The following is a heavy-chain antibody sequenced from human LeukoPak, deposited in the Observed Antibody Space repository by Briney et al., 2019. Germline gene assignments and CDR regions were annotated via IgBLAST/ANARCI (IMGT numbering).Heavy chain of an antibody. CDR1: GYTFTTYY. V-gene: IGHV1-46*01. CDR3: ARIIAASATWDY. J-gene: IGHJ4*02. D-gene: IGHD6-13*01. Sequence: ASVRVSCKASGYTFTTYYLHWVRQAPGQGLEWMGLINPSGGSTSYALKFQGRVTMTRDTSTSTVYMELSSLRSEDTAAYYCARIIAASATWDYWGQGTLVTASS. CDR2: INPSGGST.